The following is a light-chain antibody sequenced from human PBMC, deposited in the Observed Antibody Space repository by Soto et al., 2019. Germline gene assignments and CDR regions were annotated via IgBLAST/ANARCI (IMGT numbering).Light chain of an antibody. CDR1: QSISTS. V-gene: IGKV1-39*01. CDR3: QQSFTSPLT. J-gene: IGKJ4*01. CDR2: SAS. Sequence: DIQMTQSPSSLSASLGDRVTLTCRASQSISTSLIWYQQTPGKAPKLLIYSASTLHSGVPSRFSGSGSGTDFTLTISSLQREDFATYYCQQSFTSPLTFGGGTKLEIK.